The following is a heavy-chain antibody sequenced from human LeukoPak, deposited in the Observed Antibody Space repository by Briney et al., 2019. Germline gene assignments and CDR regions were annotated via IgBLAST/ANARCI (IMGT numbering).Heavy chain of an antibody. J-gene: IGHJ4*02. CDR3: ARPKYYYGSSGPRVWYFDY. Sequence: GESLKISCKGSGYGFTTYWIGWVRQMPGKGLEWMGIIYPGDSDTRYSPSFQGQVTISADKSITTAYLQWSSLKASDTAMYYCARPKYYYGSSGPRVWYFDYWGQGTLVTVSS. CDR2: IYPGDSDT. V-gene: IGHV5-51*01. CDR1: GYGFTTYW. D-gene: IGHD3-22*01.